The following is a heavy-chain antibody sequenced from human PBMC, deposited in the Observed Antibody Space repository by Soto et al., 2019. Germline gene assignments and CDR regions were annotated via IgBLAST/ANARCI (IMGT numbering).Heavy chain of an antibody. V-gene: IGHV3-23*01. CDR1: GFSFSSYA. CDR2: ISGTGGST. D-gene: IGHD4-17*01. Sequence: EVQLLESGGGVGQPGGSLRLSCAATGFSFSSYALNWVRQAPGKGLEWVSGISGTGGSTYYADSVKGRFTISRDNSKNTLYLQMNSLRAGDTAVYYCAKSYGDYVFFDYWGPGSLVTVPS. J-gene: IGHJ4*02. CDR3: AKSYGDYVFFDY.